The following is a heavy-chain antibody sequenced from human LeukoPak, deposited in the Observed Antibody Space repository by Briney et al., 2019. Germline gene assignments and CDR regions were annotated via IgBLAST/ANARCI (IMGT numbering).Heavy chain of an antibody. J-gene: IGHJ6*02. CDR3: AKAQGQSDYYYGMGV. CDR1: GFTFSSYA. Sequence: GGSLRLSCAASGFTFSSYAMSWVRQAPGKGLEWVSAISGSGGSTYYADSVKGRFTISRDNSKNTLYLQMNSLRAEDTAVYYCAKAQGQSDYYYGMGVWGQGTTVTVSS. V-gene: IGHV3-23*01. CDR2: ISGSGGST.